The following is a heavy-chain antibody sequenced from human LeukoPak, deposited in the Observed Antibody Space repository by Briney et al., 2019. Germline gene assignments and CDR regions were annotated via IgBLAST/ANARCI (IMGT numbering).Heavy chain of an antibody. J-gene: IGHJ4*02. CDR1: GVTLRKYG. CDR3: AKRGVVIRVILVGFHTEAYYFDS. D-gene: IGHD3-22*01. Sequence: PGGSLRLSCAVSGVTLRKYGMSWVRQAPGKGLEWVAGISDSGGRTNYADSVKGRFTISRDNPKNTLYLQMNSLRAEDTAVYFCAKRGVVIRVILVGFHTEAYYFDSWGQGALVTVFS. CDR2: ISDSGGRT. V-gene: IGHV3-23*01.